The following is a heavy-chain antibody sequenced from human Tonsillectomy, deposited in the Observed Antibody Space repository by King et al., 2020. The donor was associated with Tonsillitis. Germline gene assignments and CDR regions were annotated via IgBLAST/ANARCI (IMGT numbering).Heavy chain of an antibody. Sequence: VQLQESGPGLVKPSETLSLTCSVSGGSISPYYWTWIRQPPGKGLEWIGYIDYTGSTTYNPSLKGRVTFSVDTSKKQFSLKLRSVTAADTAVYYCARGSGDPTPFDYWGQGTLVTVSS. CDR3: ARGSGDPTPFDY. J-gene: IGHJ4*02. CDR2: IDYTGST. V-gene: IGHV4-59*01. CDR1: GGSISPYY. D-gene: IGHD3-10*01.